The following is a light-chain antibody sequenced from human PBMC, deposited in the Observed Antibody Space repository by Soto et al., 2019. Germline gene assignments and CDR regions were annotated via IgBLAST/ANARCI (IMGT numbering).Light chain of an antibody. Sequence: VMTQSPSTLSVSPGERATLSCRASQSVRSNLAWYQQKPGQAPRLLVYGASNRATGIPARFSGSGSGTDFTLTISSLEPEDFAVYYCQQRSNWPVTFGQGTRLEIK. CDR3: QQRSNWPVT. V-gene: IGKV3-11*01. J-gene: IGKJ5*01. CDR1: QSVRSN. CDR2: GAS.